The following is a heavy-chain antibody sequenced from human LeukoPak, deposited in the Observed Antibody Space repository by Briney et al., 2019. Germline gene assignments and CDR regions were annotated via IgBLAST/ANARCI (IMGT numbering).Heavy chain of an antibody. CDR3: ASSYSNSWYDY. V-gene: IGHV4-59*12. Sequence: SETLSLTCTVSGGSISSYYWSWIRQPPGKGLEWIGYIYYSGSTNYNPSLKSRVTTSVDTSKNQFSLKLSSVTAADTAVYYCASSYSNSWYDYWGQGTLVTVSS. J-gene: IGHJ4*02. CDR2: IYYSGST. D-gene: IGHD6-13*01. CDR1: GGSISSYY.